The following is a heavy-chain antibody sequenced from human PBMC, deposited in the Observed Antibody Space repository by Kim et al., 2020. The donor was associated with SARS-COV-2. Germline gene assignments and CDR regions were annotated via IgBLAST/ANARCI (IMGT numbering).Heavy chain of an antibody. V-gene: IGHV7-4-1*02. Sequence: ASVKVSCKASGYTFISYAMNWVRQAPGQGLEWMGWINTNNGNPTSAQGFTGRFVFSSDTSVSTAYLQISSLKAEDTAVYYCARGWERGGYSSYYYFGRDVWGQGTTVTVSS. D-gene: IGHD1-26*01. CDR2: INTNNGNP. CDR3: ARGWERGGYSSYYYFGRDV. J-gene: IGHJ6*02. CDR1: GYTFISYA.